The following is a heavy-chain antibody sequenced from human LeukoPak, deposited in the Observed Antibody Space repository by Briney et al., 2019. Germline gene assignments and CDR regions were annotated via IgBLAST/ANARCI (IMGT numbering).Heavy chain of an antibody. Sequence: SEALSLTCTVSGGSISDGAYDWGWIRQPLGKGLDWIGSLYYSGSTYYNPSLKSRVTISVDTSKNQFSLKLSSVTAADTAVYYCARHSPPDIAAAGTDYWGQGTLVTVSS. D-gene: IGHD6-13*01. V-gene: IGHV4-39*01. CDR3: ARHSPPDIAAAGTDY. J-gene: IGHJ4*02. CDR1: GGSISDGAYD. CDR2: LYYSGST.